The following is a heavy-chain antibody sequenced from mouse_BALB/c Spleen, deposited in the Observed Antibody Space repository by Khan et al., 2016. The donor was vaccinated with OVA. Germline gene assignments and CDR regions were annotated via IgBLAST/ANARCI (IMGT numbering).Heavy chain of an antibody. CDR3: ARELFTTVVATPFAY. Sequence: EVQLVESGGGLVKPGGSLKLSCAASGFTFSNYAMSWVRQTLEKRLVWVVTISSGDSYTYYPDSVLGRFTISRDNAKNPLYLQMSSLRSEDTAIYYCARELFTTVVATPFAYWGQGTLVTVSA. J-gene: IGHJ3*01. CDR1: GFTFSNYA. V-gene: IGHV5-9-3*01. D-gene: IGHD1-1*01. CDR2: ISSGDSYT.